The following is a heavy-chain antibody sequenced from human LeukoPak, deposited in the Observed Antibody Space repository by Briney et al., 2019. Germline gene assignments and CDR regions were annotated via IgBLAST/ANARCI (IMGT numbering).Heavy chain of an antibody. D-gene: IGHD3-10*01. J-gene: IGHJ6*02. V-gene: IGHV3-9*01. CDR2: ISWNSGSI. Sequence: GGSLRLSCAASGFTFDDYAMHWVRLAPGKGLEWVSGISWNSGSIGYADSLKGRFTISRDNAKNSLYLQMNSLRAEDTALYYCAKDKSRAPRRFGEFVYYYGMDVWGQGTTVTVSS. CDR1: GFTFDDYA. CDR3: AKDKSRAPRRFGEFVYYYGMDV.